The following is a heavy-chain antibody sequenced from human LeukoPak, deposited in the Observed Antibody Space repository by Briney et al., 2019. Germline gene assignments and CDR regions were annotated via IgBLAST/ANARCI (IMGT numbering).Heavy chain of an antibody. CDR1: GFTVSSNY. Sequence: AGGSLRLSCAASGFTVSSNYMSWVRQAPGKGLEWVSVIYSGGSTYYADSVKGRFTISRDNSKNTLYLQMNSLRAEDTAVYYCARDDRSSGYYYVFDYWGQGTLVTVSS. J-gene: IGHJ4*02. D-gene: IGHD3-22*01. V-gene: IGHV3-53*01. CDR3: ARDDRSSGYYYVFDY. CDR2: IYSGGST.